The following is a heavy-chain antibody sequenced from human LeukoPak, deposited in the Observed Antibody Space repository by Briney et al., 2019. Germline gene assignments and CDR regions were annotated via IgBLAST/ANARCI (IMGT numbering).Heavy chain of an antibody. CDR3: AGDSGNSAFDY. Sequence: SETLSLTCTVSGGSIISGAYYWSWIRQHPGKGLEWIAYVHYSGSTYYNPSLKRRFTISVNTSQNQFSLKLRSVTAADTALYYCAGDSGNSAFDYWGQGTLVTVSS. J-gene: IGHJ4*02. V-gene: IGHV4-31*03. CDR1: GGSIISGAYY. D-gene: IGHD4-23*01. CDR2: VHYSGST.